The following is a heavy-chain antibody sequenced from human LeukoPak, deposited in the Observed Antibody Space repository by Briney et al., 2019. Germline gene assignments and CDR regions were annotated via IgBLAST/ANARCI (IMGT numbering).Heavy chain of an antibody. CDR2: INPNSGGT. Sequence: ASVKVSCKAPGYTFTAYYMHWVRQAPGQGLEWMGWINPNSGGTNYAQKFQGRVTMTRDTSISTAYMELSRLRSDDTAVYYCARTAVVPAAMIDYWGQGTLVTVSS. J-gene: IGHJ4*02. V-gene: IGHV1-2*02. CDR3: ARTAVVPAAMIDY. D-gene: IGHD2-2*01. CDR1: GYTFTAYY.